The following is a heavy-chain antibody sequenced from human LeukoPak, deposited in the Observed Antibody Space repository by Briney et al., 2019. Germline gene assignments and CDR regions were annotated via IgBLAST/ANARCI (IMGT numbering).Heavy chain of an antibody. V-gene: IGHV3-23*01. CDR3: AKSHGSGYDLTDY. J-gene: IGHJ4*02. D-gene: IGHD5-12*01. Sequence: PGGSLRLSCAASGFTFSSYAMSWVRQAPGKGLEWVSAISGSGGSTYYADSVKGRFTISRDNSKNTLYLQMNSLRAEDKAVYYCAKSHGSGYDLTDYLGQGTLVTVSS. CDR1: GFTFSSYA. CDR2: ISGSGGST.